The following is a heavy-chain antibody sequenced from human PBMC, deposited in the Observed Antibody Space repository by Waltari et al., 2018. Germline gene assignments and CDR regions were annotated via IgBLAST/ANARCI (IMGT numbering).Heavy chain of an antibody. CDR2: IYSGGNT. J-gene: IGHJ4*02. Sequence: QAPGKGLEWVSVIYSGGNTYYADSVKVRFTISRDNSKNTLYLQMNSLRAYDTAVYYCARDPGGRYYFDYWGQGSLVTVSS. V-gene: IGHV3-53*01. CDR3: ARDPGGRYYFDY. D-gene: IGHD1-26*01.